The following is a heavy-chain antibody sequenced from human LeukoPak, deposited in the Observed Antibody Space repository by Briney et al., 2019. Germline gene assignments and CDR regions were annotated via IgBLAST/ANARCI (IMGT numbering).Heavy chain of an antibody. CDR3: AGYYDILTGYHNAFDI. V-gene: IGHV1-2*02. Sequence: ASVKVSCKASGYTFTGYYMHWVRQAPGQGLEWMGWINPNSGGTNYAQKFQGRVTITADKSTSTAYMELSSLRSEDTAVYYCAGYYDILTGYHNAFDIWGQGTMVTVSS. D-gene: IGHD3-9*01. CDR2: INPNSGGT. CDR1: GYTFTGYY. J-gene: IGHJ3*02.